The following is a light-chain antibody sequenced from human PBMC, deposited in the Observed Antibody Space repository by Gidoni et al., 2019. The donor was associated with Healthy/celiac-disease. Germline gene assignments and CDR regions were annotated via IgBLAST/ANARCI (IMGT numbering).Light chain of an antibody. CDR2: GAS. CDR1: QSVSSSY. CDR3: QQYGSRYMIT. J-gene: IGKJ5*01. Sequence: TVLTPSPGTLSLSPGERATVTCRASQSVSSSYLAWYQQKPGQAPRLLIYGASSRATGVPERFIGSGCGTDVILTISRLEHEDVVVYYCQQYGSRYMITFGQGTRLEIK. V-gene: IGKV3-20*01.